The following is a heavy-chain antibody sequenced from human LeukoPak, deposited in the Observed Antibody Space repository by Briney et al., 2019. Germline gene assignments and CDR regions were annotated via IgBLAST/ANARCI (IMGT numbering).Heavy chain of an antibody. J-gene: IGHJ4*02. CDR2: IYYSGST. D-gene: IGHD2-21*02. V-gene: IGHV4-61*08. Sequence: SQTLSLTCTVSGGSISSGDYYWSWIRQPPGKGLEWIGYIYYSGSTNYNPSLKSRVTISVDTSKNQFSLKLSSVTAADTAVYYCARTLLGSLFDYWGQGTLVTVSS. CDR3: ARTLLGSLFDY. CDR1: GGSISSGDYY.